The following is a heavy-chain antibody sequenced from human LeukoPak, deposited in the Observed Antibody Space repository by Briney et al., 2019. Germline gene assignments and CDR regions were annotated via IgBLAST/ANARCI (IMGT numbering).Heavy chain of an antibody. Sequence: SVKASCKASGGTFSNFAISWVRQAPGQGLEWMGGIIPIFGTANYPQEFQGRVTITADEYTSTAYMELSSLRSEDTAVYFCARGRTPYYHVSTGYYRALDYWGQGTLVTVSS. V-gene: IGHV1-69*13. D-gene: IGHD3-9*01. CDR3: ARGRTPYYHVSTGYYRALDY. J-gene: IGHJ4*02. CDR2: IIPIFGTA. CDR1: GGTFSNFA.